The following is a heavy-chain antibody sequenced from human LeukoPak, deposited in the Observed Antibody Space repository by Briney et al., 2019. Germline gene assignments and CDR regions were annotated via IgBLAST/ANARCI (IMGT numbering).Heavy chain of an antibody. D-gene: IGHD2-15*01. CDR1: GGSVSGYY. Sequence: PSETLSLTCVVSGGSVSGYYWGWIRQPPGRGLEWIGYVYYSGSTNYNPSFKSRITISVDTSRNQFSLQLGSVTAADTAVYYCARIHGYCSGGACYVLDNWGQGTLVAVSS. V-gene: IGHV4-59*02. CDR2: VYYSGST. CDR3: ARIHGYCSGGACYVLDN. J-gene: IGHJ4*02.